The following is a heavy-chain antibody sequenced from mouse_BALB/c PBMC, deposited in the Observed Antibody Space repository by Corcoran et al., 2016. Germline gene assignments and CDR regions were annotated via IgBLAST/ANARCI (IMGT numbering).Heavy chain of an antibody. V-gene: IGHV9-1*02. D-gene: IGHD1-1*01. CDR3: ASLTTVVAYYFDY. J-gene: IGHJ2*01. CDR2: INTYTGEP. Sequence: QIKLVQSGPELKKPGETVKISCKASGYTFTNYGMNWVKQAPGKGLKWMGWINTYTGEPTYADDFKGRLAFSLETTASTAYLQINNLKNEDMATYFCASLTTVVAYYFDYWGQGTTLTVSS. CDR1: GYTFTNYG.